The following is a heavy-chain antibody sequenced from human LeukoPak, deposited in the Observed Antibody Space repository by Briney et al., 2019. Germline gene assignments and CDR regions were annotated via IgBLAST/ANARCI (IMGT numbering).Heavy chain of an antibody. CDR1: GFTFSSYG. CDR2: IKQDGSEK. J-gene: IGHJ4*02. Sequence: GGSLRLSCAASGFTFSSYGMSWVRQAPGKGLEWVANIKQDGSEKYYVDSVKGRFTISRDNAKNSLYLQMNSLRAEDTAVYYCARGGLTFDYWGQGTLVTVSS. D-gene: IGHD3-9*01. V-gene: IGHV3-7*01. CDR3: ARGGLTFDY.